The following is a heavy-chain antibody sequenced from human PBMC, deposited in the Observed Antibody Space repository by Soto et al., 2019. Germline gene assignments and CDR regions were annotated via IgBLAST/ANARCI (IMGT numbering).Heavy chain of an antibody. CDR3: TTDLYYDSSGYSRGTY. D-gene: IGHD3-22*01. Sequence: SCKASGYTFTSYDINWVRQAPGKGLEWVGRIKSKTDGGTTDYAAPVKGRFTISRDDSKNTLYLQMNSLKTEDTAVYYCTTDLYYDSSGYSRGTYWGQGTLVTVSS. V-gene: IGHV3-15*01. CDR1: GYTFTSYD. CDR2: IKSKTDGGTT. J-gene: IGHJ4*02.